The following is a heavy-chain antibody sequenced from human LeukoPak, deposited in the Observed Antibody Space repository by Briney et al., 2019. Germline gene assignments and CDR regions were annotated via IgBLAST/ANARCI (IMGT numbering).Heavy chain of an antibody. D-gene: IGHD6-19*01. Sequence: ASVEVSCKASGYTFTGYYMHWVRQAPGQGLEWMGWINPNSGGTNYAQKFQGRVTMTRDTSISTAYMELSRLRSDDMAVYYCVRLKGYSSGWIDYWGQGTLVIVSS. J-gene: IGHJ4*02. CDR1: GYTFTGYY. CDR2: INPNSGGT. CDR3: VRLKGYSSGWIDY. V-gene: IGHV1-2*02.